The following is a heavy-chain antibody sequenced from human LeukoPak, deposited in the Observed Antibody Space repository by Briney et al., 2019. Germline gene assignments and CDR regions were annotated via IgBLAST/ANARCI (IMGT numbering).Heavy chain of an antibody. D-gene: IGHD4-11*01. CDR3: ARGDRAVTTS. CDR2: INHSGST. Sequence: SETLSLTCAVYGGSFSGYYWSWIRQPPGKGLEWIGEINHSGSTNYNPSLKSRVTIPVDTSKNQFSLKLSSVTAADTAVYYCARGDRAVTTSWGQGTLVTVSS. V-gene: IGHV4-34*01. CDR1: GGSFSGYY. J-gene: IGHJ4*02.